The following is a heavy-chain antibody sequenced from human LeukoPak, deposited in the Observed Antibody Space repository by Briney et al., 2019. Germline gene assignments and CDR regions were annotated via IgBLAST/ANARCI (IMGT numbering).Heavy chain of an antibody. CDR1: GFIFTDSY. J-gene: IGHJ5*02. Sequence: PGGSLRLSCAASGFIFTDSYLSWIRQAPGKGLEWISYISSVDSDTSYAHSVKGRFTISRDNAKESLYLQMNSLKTEDTAVYYCTTRLLYSSDVDPWGQGTLVTVSS. CDR2: ISSVDSDT. D-gene: IGHD6-19*01. CDR3: TTRLLYSSDVDP. V-gene: IGHV3-11*03.